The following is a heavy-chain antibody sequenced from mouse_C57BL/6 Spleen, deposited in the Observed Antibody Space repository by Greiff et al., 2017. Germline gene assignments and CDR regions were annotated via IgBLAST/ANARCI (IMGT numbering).Heavy chain of an antibody. CDR3: ARQSRTTVVAPFDY. J-gene: IGHJ2*01. CDR2: ISSGSSTI. D-gene: IGHD1-1*01. CDR1: GFTFSDYG. Sequence: EVQGVESGGGLVKPGGSLKLSCAASGFTFSDYGMHWVRQAPEKGLEWVAYISSGSSTIYYADTLKGRFTISRDNAKNTLFLQMTSMRSEDTAMYYCARQSRTTVVAPFDYWGQGTTLTVSS. V-gene: IGHV5-17*01.